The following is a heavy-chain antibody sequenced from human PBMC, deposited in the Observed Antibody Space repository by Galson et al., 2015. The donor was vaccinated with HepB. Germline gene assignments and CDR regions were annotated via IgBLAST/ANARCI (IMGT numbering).Heavy chain of an antibody. CDR1: GFTFSSYA. CDR2: ISGSGGST. D-gene: IGHD4-23*01. J-gene: IGHJ4*02. Sequence: SLRLSCAASGFTFSSYAMSWVRQAPGKGLEWASAISGSGGSTYYADSVKGRFTISRDNSKNTLYLQMNSLRAEDTAVYYCAKATTVVTPQDYWGQGTLVTVSS. CDR3: AKATTVVTPQDY. V-gene: IGHV3-23*01.